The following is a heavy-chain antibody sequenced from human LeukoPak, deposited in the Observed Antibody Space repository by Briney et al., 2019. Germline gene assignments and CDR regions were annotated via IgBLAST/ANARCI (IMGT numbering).Heavy chain of an antibody. Sequence: GASVKVSCKASGYTFTSYYMHWVRQAPGQGLEWMGIINPSGGSTSYAQKFQGRVTMTEDTSTDTAYMELSSLRSEDTAVYYCATAPSRMAVAVDWGQGTLVTVSS. CDR1: GYTFTSYY. CDR2: INPSGGST. CDR3: ATAPSRMAVAVD. V-gene: IGHV1-46*01. D-gene: IGHD6-19*01. J-gene: IGHJ4*02.